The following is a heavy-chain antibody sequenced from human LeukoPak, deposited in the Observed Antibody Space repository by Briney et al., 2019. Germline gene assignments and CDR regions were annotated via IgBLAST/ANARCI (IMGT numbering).Heavy chain of an antibody. J-gene: IGHJ4*02. CDR1: GFTFSSSA. Sequence: GGSLRLSCAASGFTFSSSAMSWVRQAPGKGLEWVSAINGGGGSTYYADSVKGRFTISRDNSKNTLYLQMNSLRAEDTAVYYCAKVTLEYDFWSGYFYWGQGTLVTVSS. V-gene: IGHV3-23*01. D-gene: IGHD3-3*01. CDR3: AKVTLEYDFWSGYFY. CDR2: INGGGGST.